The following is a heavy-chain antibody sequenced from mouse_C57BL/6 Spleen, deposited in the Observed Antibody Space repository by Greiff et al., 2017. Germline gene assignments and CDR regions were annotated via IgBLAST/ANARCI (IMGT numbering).Heavy chain of an antibody. Sequence: EVQLVESGGGLVQPKGSLKLSCAASGFTFNTYAMHWVRQAPGKGLEWVARIRSKSSNYATYYGDSVKDRFTISRDDSQRMLVLQMKHLTTEDTAIYYCVRGNYSSSLYYYAMDYWGPGTSVTVSS. J-gene: IGHJ4*01. V-gene: IGHV10-3*01. CDR2: IRSKSSNYAT. D-gene: IGHD1-1*01. CDR3: VRGNYSSSLYYYAMDY. CDR1: GFTFNTYA.